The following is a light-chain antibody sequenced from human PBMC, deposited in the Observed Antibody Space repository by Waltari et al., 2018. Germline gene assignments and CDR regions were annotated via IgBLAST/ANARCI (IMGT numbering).Light chain of an antibody. Sequence: EVVLTQSPATLSLFPGERAILSCRASQSVSRSLAWYQQKPGLAPRLLIYDASNRATGIPARLSGSGSGTDFTLTISSLEPEDFAVYYCQQRSSLPLYTFGQGTKLDLK. J-gene: IGKJ2*01. CDR1: QSVSRS. CDR3: QQRSSLPLYT. V-gene: IGKV3-11*01. CDR2: DAS.